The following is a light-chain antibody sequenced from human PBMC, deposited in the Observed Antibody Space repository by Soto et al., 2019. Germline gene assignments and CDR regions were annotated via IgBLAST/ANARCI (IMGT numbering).Light chain of an antibody. CDR1: SSDVGGYNY. CDR3: TSYVGNDIWV. J-gene: IGLJ3*02. V-gene: IGLV2-14*01. CDR2: DVS. Sequence: QSALTQPASVSGSPGQSITISCTGTSSDVGGYNYVSWYQQHPGKAPKLMIYDVSKRPSGVSNRFSGSKSGNTASLTISGLQAEDEADYYCTSYVGNDIWVFGGGTKLTVL.